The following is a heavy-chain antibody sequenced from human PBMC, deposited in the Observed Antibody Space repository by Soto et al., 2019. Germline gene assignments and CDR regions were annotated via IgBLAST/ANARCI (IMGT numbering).Heavy chain of an antibody. CDR3: ARAQYYGSGSSPYYYGMDV. J-gene: IGHJ6*02. CDR2: IWYDGSNK. Sequence: GGSLRLSCAASGFTFSSYGMHWVRQAPGKGLEWVAVIWYDGSNKYYADSVKGRFTISRDNSKNTLYLQMNSLGAEDTAVYYCARAQYYGSGSSPYYYGMDVWGQGTTVTVSS. CDR1: GFTFSSYG. V-gene: IGHV3-33*01. D-gene: IGHD3-10*01.